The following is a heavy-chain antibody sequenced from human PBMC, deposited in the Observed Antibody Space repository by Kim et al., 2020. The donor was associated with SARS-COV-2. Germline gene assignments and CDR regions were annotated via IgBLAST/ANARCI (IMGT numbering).Heavy chain of an antibody. CDR2: ISWNSGSI. Sequence: GGSLRLSCAASGFTFDDYAMHWVRQAPGKGLEWVSGISWNSGSIGYADSVKGRFTISRDNAKNSLYLQMNSLRAEDTALYYCAKDKGDYYDSQPGAFDIWGQGTMVTVSS. CDR1: GFTFDDYA. J-gene: IGHJ3*02. CDR3: AKDKGDYYDSQPGAFDI. D-gene: IGHD3-22*01. V-gene: IGHV3-9*01.